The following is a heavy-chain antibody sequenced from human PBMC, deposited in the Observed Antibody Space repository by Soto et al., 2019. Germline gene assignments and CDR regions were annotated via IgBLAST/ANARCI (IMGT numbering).Heavy chain of an antibody. Sequence: SETLSLTCTVSGGSISSSSYYWGWIRQPPGKGLEWIGSIYYSGSTYYNPSLKSRVTISVDTSKNQFSLKLSSVTAADTAVYYCARHWITMVRGGEAFDIWGQGTMVTVSS. J-gene: IGHJ3*02. V-gene: IGHV4-39*01. CDR3: ARHWITMVRGGEAFDI. D-gene: IGHD3-10*01. CDR2: IYYSGST. CDR1: GGSISSSSYY.